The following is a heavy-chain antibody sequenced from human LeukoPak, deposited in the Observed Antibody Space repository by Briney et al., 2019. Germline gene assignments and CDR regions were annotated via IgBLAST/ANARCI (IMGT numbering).Heavy chain of an antibody. CDR2: ISGGADNT. D-gene: IGHD2-2*02. CDR3: AKAQPPSPIEYYYCYMDV. CDR1: GFTFNSYA. Sequence: GGSLRLSCAASGFTFNSYAMSWVRQAPGKGLELISTISGGADNTYYADSVKGRFTISRDNSKNTLSLQMNSLRAEDTAVYYCAKAQPPSPIEYYYCYMDVWGKGTTFTVSS. V-gene: IGHV3-23*01. J-gene: IGHJ6*03.